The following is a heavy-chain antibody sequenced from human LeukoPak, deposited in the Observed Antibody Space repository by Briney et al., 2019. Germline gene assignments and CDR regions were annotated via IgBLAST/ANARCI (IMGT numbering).Heavy chain of an antibody. D-gene: IGHD1-26*01. CDR1: GGSISTSTYY. CDR3: ARLSGSFLGELDS. Sequence: PTATLSLTCTVSGGSISTSTYYWGWIRQPPGKGLEWVGSVYYRGRTNYNPSLKSRVTIAVDTSKNQFSLKLNSVTDADAAVYYCARLSGSFLGELDSWGQGTLVPVSS. CDR2: VYYRGRT. J-gene: IGHJ4*02. V-gene: IGHV4-39*01.